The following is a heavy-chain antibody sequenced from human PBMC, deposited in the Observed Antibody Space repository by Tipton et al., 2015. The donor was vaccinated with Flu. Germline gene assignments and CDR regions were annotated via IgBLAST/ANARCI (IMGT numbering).Heavy chain of an antibody. D-gene: IGHD5-12*01. J-gene: IGHJ4*02. CDR2: VYYNGST. V-gene: IGHV4-59*01. Sequence: TLSLTCTVSGDSISNYYWNWIRQPPGKGLEWIGYVYYNGSTNYSPSLKSRVTISVDTSKNHFSLKVRSVTAADTAVYYCARGGFSGFDSGPFDSWGQGTLVT. CDR3: ARGGFSGFDSGPFDS. CDR1: GDSISNYY.